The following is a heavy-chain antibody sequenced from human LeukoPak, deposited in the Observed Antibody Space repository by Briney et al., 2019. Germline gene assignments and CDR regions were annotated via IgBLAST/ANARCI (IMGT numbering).Heavy chain of an antibody. Sequence: GGSLRLSCAASGFTFSSYWMSWVRQAPGKGLEWVANIKQDGSEKYYVDSVKGRFTISRDNAKNSLYLQMNSLRAEDTALYYCAKDRSVWVADTQYYGMDVWGQGTTVTVSS. D-gene: IGHD3-10*01. J-gene: IGHJ6*02. CDR2: IKQDGSEK. CDR3: AKDRSVWVADTQYYGMDV. V-gene: IGHV3-7*03. CDR1: GFTFSSYW.